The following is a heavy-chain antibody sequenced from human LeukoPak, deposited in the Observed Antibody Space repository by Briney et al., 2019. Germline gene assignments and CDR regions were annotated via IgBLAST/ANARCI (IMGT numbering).Heavy chain of an antibody. CDR1: GFTFSNYG. CDR3: AKDLPYYYDSSVSGDAFDL. J-gene: IGHJ3*01. D-gene: IGHD3-22*01. CDR2: ISDRGSST. Sequence: GGSLTLSCAASGFTFSNYGLSWVRQAAGKGLEWVSTISDRGSSTYYADAVKGRFTVSRDNSKNTLYLQMSSLRAEDTAVYFCAKDLPYYYDSSVSGDAFDLWGQGTMVTVSS. V-gene: IGHV3-23*01.